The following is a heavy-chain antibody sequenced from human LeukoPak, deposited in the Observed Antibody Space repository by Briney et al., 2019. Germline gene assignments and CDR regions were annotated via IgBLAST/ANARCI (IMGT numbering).Heavy chain of an antibody. CDR2: INHSGST. D-gene: IGHD5-12*01. CDR3: ARYSGYDSPFDY. V-gene: IGHV4-34*01. CDR1: GGSFSGYY. J-gene: IGHJ4*02. Sequence: TSETLSLTCAVYGGSFSGYYWSWIRQPPRKGLEWIGEINHSGSTNYNPSLKSRVTISVDTSKNQFSLKLSSVTAADTAVYYCARYSGYDSPFDYWGQGTLVTVSS.